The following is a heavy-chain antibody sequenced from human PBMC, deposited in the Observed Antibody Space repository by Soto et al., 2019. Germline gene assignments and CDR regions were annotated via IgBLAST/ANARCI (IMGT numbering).Heavy chain of an antibody. D-gene: IGHD5-12*01. CDR3: ARESGGATATLDYYYFYMDV. CDR2: MNPNSGDT. CDR1: GYRFSDYY. J-gene: IGHJ6*03. Sequence: QVQLVQSGAEVKKPGASVTVSCKASGYRFSDYYLHWVRQAPGQGPEWMGWMNPNSGDTKYAQKCKGRVTMTRDTSVRTAFMELNWLKSDDTAVDYCARESGGATATLDYYYFYMDVWGIGTTVTVSS. V-gene: IGHV1-2*02.